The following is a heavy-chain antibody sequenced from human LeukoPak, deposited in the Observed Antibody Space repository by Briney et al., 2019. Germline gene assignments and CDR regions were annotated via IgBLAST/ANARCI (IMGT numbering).Heavy chain of an antibody. V-gene: IGHV4-30-4*01. CDR3: ARDGFGIT. J-gene: IGHJ3*01. Sequence: SQTLSLTCTVSGASISSGDFYWSRLRQPPGKGLEWIAYIYHTGRTYYNPSLKSRISISIDTSKNQFSLKLSSVTAADTAVYYCARDGFGITWGQGTMVTVSS. CDR2: IYHTGRT. D-gene: IGHD3-10*01. CDR1: GASISSGDFY.